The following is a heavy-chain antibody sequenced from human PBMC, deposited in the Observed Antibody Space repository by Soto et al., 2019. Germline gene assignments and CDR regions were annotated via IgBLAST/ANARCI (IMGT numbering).Heavy chain of an antibody. Sequence: QITLKESGPTLVKPTQTLTLTCTFSGFSLSTSGVGVGWIRQPPGKALEWLALIYWDDDKRYSPSLKSRLTITKDTSKNQMVLTMTNIDTVDTATYYQAHRWPLVSSTGFHYWGQALLLTVSS. D-gene: IGHD3-16*02. CDR2: IYWDDDK. V-gene: IGHV2-5*02. J-gene: IGHJ4*02. CDR1: GFSLSTSGVG. CDR3: AHRWPLVSSTGFHY.